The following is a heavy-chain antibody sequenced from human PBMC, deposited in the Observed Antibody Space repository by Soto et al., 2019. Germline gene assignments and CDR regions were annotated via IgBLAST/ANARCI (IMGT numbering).Heavy chain of an antibody. V-gene: IGHV4-31*03. CDR1: GGSISSGGYY. Sequence: QVQLQESGPGLVKPSQTLSLTCTVTGGSISSGGYYWSWIRQHPGKGLAWIGCIYYTGRTYDNPSLKSRLSMSIDTSNNQFSLKLSSVTAADTAVYYCATDSSGFDAFDIWGQGTMVTVSS. CDR3: ATDSSGFDAFDI. J-gene: IGHJ3*02. CDR2: IYYTGRT. D-gene: IGHD3-22*01.